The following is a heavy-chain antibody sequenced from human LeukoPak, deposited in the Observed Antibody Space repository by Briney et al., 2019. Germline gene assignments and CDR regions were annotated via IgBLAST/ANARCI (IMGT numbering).Heavy chain of an antibody. CDR1: GFTFSTHW. D-gene: IGHD3-22*01. CDR2: INEDGSEK. Sequence: GGSLRLSCAASGFTFSTHWMSWVRQAPGKGLEWVANINEDGSEKYYVDSVKGRFTISRDNAKNSLYLQLNSLRAEDTALYYCARIYYDSSGYRLFDYWGQGTLDTVSS. CDR3: ARIYYDSSGYRLFDY. V-gene: IGHV3-7*02. J-gene: IGHJ4*02.